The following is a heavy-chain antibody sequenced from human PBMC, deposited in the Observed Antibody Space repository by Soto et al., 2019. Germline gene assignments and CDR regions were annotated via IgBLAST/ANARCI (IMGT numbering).Heavy chain of an antibody. V-gene: IGHV4-59*01. D-gene: IGHD5-12*01. J-gene: IGHJ4*02. CDR1: GGSISSYY. Sequence: PSETLSLTCTVSGGSISSYYWSWIRQPPGKGLEWIGYIYYSGSTNYNPSLKSRVTISVDTSKNQFSLKLSSVTAADTAVYYCARVREGQMATLYYFDYWGQGTLVTVS. CDR3: ARVREGQMATLYYFDY. CDR2: IYYSGST.